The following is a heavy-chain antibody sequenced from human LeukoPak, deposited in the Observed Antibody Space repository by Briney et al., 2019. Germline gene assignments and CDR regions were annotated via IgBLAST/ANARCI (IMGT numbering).Heavy chain of an antibody. CDR3: ARDRSGPGDYYDSSGYFTHLYYYYGMDV. D-gene: IGHD3-22*01. V-gene: IGHV1-69*13. Sequence: SVKVSCKASGGTFSSYAISWVRQAPGQGLEWMGGIIPIFGTANYAQKFQGRVTITADESTSTAYMELSSLRSEDTAVYYCARDRSGPGDYYDSSGYFTHLYYYYGMDVWGQGTTVTVSS. CDR1: GGTFSSYA. J-gene: IGHJ6*02. CDR2: IIPIFGTA.